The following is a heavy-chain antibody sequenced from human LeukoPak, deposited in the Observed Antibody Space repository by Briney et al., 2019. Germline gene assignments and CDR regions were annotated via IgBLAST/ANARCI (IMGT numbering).Heavy chain of an antibody. V-gene: IGHV3-64*01. CDR2: ISSNGGST. CDR1: GFTFSSYA. D-gene: IGHD2-15*01. CDR3: AGAGIGYCRGGSCPPHFDY. J-gene: IGHJ4*02. Sequence: GGSLRLSCAASGFTFSSYAMHWVRQAPGKGLEYVSAISSNGGSTYYANSVKGRFTISRDNSKNTLYLQMGSLRAEDMAVDYCAGAGIGYCRGGSCPPHFDYGGRGPLVTVPS.